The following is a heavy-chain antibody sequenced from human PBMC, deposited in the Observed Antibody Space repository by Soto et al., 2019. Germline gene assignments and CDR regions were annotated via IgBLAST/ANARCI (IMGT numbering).Heavy chain of an antibody. CDR2: IKSDGSST. J-gene: IGHJ6*02. V-gene: IGHV3-74*01. CDR3: ARSVRSGSFPYYYYAMDV. Sequence: GPLRLPYAAAEVTSSDYCRHWVRQAQGKGLMWVSRIKSDGSSTSYADSVKGRFTISRDNAKNTLDLQMHGLRAEDMAVYYCARSVRSGSFPYYYYAMDVWGQGTTVTVSS. D-gene: IGHD3-10*01. CDR1: EVTSSDYC.